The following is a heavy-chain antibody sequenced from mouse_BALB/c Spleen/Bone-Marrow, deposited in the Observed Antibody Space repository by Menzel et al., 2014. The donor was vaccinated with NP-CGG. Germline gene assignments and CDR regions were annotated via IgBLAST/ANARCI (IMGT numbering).Heavy chain of an antibody. J-gene: IGHJ2*01. CDR3: ARLGRDY. CDR1: GYTFTDYN. Sequence: EVHRVESGPELVKPGASVKISCKASGYTFTDYNMHWVKQSHGKSLEWIGYIYPYNGGTGYNQKFKSKATLTVDNSSSTAYMELRSLTSEDSAVYYCARLGRDYWGQGTTLTVSS. V-gene: IGHV1S29*02. D-gene: IGHD4-1*01. CDR2: IYPYNGGT.